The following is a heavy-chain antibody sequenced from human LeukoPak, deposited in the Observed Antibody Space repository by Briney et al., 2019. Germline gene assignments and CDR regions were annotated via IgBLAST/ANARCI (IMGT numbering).Heavy chain of an antibody. CDR3: ARPIVGVPLRAFDI. D-gene: IGHD2-21*01. CDR1: GGSFSGYY. J-gene: IGHJ3*02. CDR2: INHSGST. Sequence: SETLSLTCAVYGGSFSGYYWSWIRQPPGKGLEWIGEINHSGSTNYNPSLKSRVTISVDTSKNQFSLKLSSVTAADTAVYYCARPIVGVPLRAFDIWGQGTMVTVSS. V-gene: IGHV4-34*01.